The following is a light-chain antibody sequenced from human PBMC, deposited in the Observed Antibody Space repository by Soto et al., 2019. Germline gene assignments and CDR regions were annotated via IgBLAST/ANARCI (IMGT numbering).Light chain of an antibody. CDR1: QSISSY. Sequence: DIQMSRFRSPLYESLRDKVXXTCRASQSISSYLNWYQQKPGKAPNLLIYVASILQSAVPSRFSDSGSGTDFTLTISSLQPEDFAPYYCQQNYSLPITFGQG. J-gene: IGKJ5*01. V-gene: IGKV1-39*01. CDR2: VAS. CDR3: QQNYSLPIT.